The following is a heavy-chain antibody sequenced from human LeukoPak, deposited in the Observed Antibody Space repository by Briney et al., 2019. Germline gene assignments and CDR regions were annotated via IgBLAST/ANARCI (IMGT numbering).Heavy chain of an antibody. J-gene: IGHJ4*02. CDR2: INHSGST. CDR3: ARSSSSSWYGGGRTTSFDY. D-gene: IGHD6-13*01. V-gene: IGHV4-34*01. CDR1: GGSFSGYY. Sequence: SETLSLTCAVYGGSFSGYYWSWIRQPPGKGLEWIGEINHSGSTNYNPSLKSRVTISVDTSKNQFSLKLSSVTAADTAVYYCARSSSSSWYGGGRTTSFDYWGQGTLVTVSS.